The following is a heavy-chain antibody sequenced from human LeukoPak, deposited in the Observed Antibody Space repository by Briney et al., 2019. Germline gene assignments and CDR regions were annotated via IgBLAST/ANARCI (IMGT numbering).Heavy chain of an antibody. CDR2: IYYSGST. CDR1: GGSISSSSYY. J-gene: IGHJ4*02. V-gene: IGHV4-39*01. Sequence: SETLSLTCTVSGGSISSSSYYWGWIRQPPGKGLEWIGSIYYSGSTYYNPSLKSRVTISVDTSKNQFSLKLSSVTAADTAVYYCARSSWFGESQGYFDYWGQGTLVTVSS. D-gene: IGHD3-10*01. CDR3: ARSSWFGESQGYFDY.